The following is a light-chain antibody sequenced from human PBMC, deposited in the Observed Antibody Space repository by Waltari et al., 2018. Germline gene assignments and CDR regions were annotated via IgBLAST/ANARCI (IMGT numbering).Light chain of an antibody. CDR1: SGHSTYP. Sequence: QLVLTQSPSASASLGASVKLTCPLSSGHSTYPIAWHQQQPEKGPRYFMRVNSDGTHSKGDGIPDRFSGSTSGGERHLTISSLQSEDEADYYCQTWGTGTVVFGGGTKLTVL. V-gene: IGLV4-69*01. J-gene: IGLJ2*01. CDR3: QTWGTGTVV. CDR2: VNSDGTH.